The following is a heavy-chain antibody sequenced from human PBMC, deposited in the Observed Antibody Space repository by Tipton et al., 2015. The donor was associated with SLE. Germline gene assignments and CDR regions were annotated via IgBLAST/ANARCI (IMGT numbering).Heavy chain of an antibody. V-gene: IGHV1-24*01. CDR3: ARGRRGSGSYFDY. Sequence: QVQLVQSGAEVKKPRASVKVSCKVSGYTLTELSMHWVRQAPGKGLEWMGGFDPEDGETIYAQKLQGRVTMTTDTSTSTAYMELRSLRSDDTAVYYCARGRRGSGSYFDYWGQGTLVTVSS. CDR2: FDPEDGET. J-gene: IGHJ4*02. CDR1: GYTLTELS. D-gene: IGHD1-26*01.